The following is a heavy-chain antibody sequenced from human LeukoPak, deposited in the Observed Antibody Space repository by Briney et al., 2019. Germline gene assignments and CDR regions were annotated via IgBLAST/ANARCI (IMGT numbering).Heavy chain of an antibody. J-gene: IGHJ4*02. CDR3: ARGPAWTATDTEGDY. V-gene: IGHV4-39*07. CDR2: IYYSGST. CDR1: GGSISSSSYY. Sequence: PSETLSLTCTVSGGSISSSSYYWGWTRQPPGKGREWIGSIYYSGSTYYNPSLKSRVTISEDTSKNQFSLKLSSVTAADTAVYYCARGPAWTATDTEGDYWGQGTLVTVSS. D-gene: IGHD6-13*01.